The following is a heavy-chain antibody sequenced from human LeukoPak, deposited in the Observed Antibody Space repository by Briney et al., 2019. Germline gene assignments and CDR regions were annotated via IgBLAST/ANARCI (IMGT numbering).Heavy chain of an antibody. D-gene: IGHD2-2*01. CDR2: MNPNSGNT. V-gene: IGHV1-8*01. Sequence: ASVKVSCKASGYTFTSYDINWVRQATGQGLEWMGWMNPNSGNTGYAQKFQGRVTMTRNTYISTAYMELSSLRSEDTAVYYCARGVVVPAAMEYYYYYYGMDVWGQGTTVTVSS. J-gene: IGHJ6*02. CDR1: GYTFTSYD. CDR3: ARGVVVPAAMEYYYYYYGMDV.